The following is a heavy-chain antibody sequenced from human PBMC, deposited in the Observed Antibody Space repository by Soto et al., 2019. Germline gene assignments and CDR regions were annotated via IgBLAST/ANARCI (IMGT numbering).Heavy chain of an antibody. CDR1: GYTFTNYG. D-gene: IGHD1-7*01. V-gene: IGHV1-18*01. CDR3: ARSGQNWNYILDY. J-gene: IGHJ4*02. Sequence: QVPLVQSGAEVKKPGASVKVSCKASGYTFTNYGISWVRQAPGQGLDWMGWISAYSGNTNYAQDLQDRVTMTTDTPTNTAYMELRSLRSDDTAVYYCARSGQNWNYILDYWGQGTLVTVSS. CDR2: ISAYSGNT.